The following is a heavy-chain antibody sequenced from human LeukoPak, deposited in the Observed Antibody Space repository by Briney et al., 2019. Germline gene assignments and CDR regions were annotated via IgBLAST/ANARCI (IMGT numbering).Heavy chain of an antibody. D-gene: IGHD3-9*01. CDR3: AKANYDILTGYIDY. V-gene: IGHV3-9*03. CDR2: ISWNSGSI. CDR1: GFTFDDYA. J-gene: IGHJ4*02. Sequence: GRSLRLSSAASGFTFDDYAMHWVRQAPGKGLEWVSGISWNSGSIGYADSVKGRFTISRDNAKNSLYLQMNSLRAEDMALYYCAKANYDILTGYIDYWGQGTLVTVSS.